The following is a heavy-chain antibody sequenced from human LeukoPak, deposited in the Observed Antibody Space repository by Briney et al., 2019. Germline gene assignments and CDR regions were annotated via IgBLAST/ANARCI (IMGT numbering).Heavy chain of an antibody. V-gene: IGHV2-5*01. Sequence: SGPTLVKPTQTLTLTCSFSGFSLNTRGEGVGWIRQPPGKAREWLGILYWNDDKRYNPALKSRLTITKDTSKNQVVLTMTNMDPVDTATYSCAHSMTKSSSYGFSFFDTWGQGTLVTVSS. CDR1: GFSLNTRGEG. CDR2: LYWNDDK. D-gene: IGHD5-18*01. CDR3: AHSMTKSSSYGFSFFDT. J-gene: IGHJ4*02.